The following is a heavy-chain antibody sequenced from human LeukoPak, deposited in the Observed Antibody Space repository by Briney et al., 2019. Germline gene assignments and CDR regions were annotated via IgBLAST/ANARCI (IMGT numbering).Heavy chain of an antibody. D-gene: IGHD6-13*01. Sequence: PGGSLRLSCAASGFTFSSYWMSWVRQAPGKGLEWVANIKQDGSEKYYVDSVKGRFTISRDNAKNSLYLQMNSLRAEDTAVYYCARVGSWGQLGYYYYYMDVWGKGTTVTISS. CDR2: IKQDGSEK. V-gene: IGHV3-7*01. CDR1: GFTFSSYW. CDR3: ARVGSWGQLGYYYYYMDV. J-gene: IGHJ6*03.